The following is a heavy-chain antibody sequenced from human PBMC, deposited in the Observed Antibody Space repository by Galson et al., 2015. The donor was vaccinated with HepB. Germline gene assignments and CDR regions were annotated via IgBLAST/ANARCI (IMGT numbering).Heavy chain of an antibody. CDR2: TYHMSKWYN. J-gene: IGHJ4*01. V-gene: IGHV6-1*01. CDR1: GDSVSSNSAA. CDR3: AREGTRTTYDY. Sequence: CAISGDSVSSNSAAWSWIRQSPSRGLGWLGRTYHMSKWYNDYAASVKSRITISPETSKNQFSLQLNSVTPEDTAVYYCAREGTRTTYDYWGQGTLVTVSS. D-gene: IGHD1-1*01.